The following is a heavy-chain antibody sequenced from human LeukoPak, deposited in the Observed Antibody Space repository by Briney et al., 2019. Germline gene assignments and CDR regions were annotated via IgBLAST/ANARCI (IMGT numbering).Heavy chain of an antibody. J-gene: IGHJ5*02. Sequence: ASAKVSCKTSGYTFTNYDINWVRQATGQGLEWMGWMNPNSGNTGYAQKFQGRVTMTRNISISTAYMELSSLRSEDTAVYYCARPHCSSTDCHPPEWFDPWGQGTLVTVSS. V-gene: IGHV1-8*01. CDR2: MNPNSGNT. D-gene: IGHD2-2*01. CDR3: ARPHCSSTDCHPPEWFDP. CDR1: GYTFTNYD.